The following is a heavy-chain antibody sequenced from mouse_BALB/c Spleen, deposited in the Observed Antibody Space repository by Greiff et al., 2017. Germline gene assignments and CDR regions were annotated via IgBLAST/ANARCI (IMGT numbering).Heavy chain of an antibody. D-gene: IGHD2-2*01. V-gene: IGHV1-82*01. CDR3: ARGGYDAWFAY. CDR1: GYAFSSSW. CDR2: IYPGDGDT. Sequence: QVQLKESGPELVKPGASVKISCKASGYAFSSSWMNWVKQRPGQGLEWIGRIYPGDGDTNYNGKFKGKATLTADKSSSTAYMQLSSLTSVDSAVYFCARGGYDAWFAYWGQGTLVTVSA. J-gene: IGHJ3*01.